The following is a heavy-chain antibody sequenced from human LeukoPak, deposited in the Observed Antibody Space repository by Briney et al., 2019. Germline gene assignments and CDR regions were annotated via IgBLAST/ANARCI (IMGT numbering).Heavy chain of an antibody. CDR1: EFTFSSYA. CDR2: ISYDGSNK. D-gene: IGHD3-22*01. Sequence: GGSLRLSCAASEFTFSSYAMHWVRQAPGKGLEWVAVISYDGSNKYYADSVKGRFTISRDNSKNTLYLQMNSLRAEDTAVYYCARHVVALGFDYWGQGTLVTVSS. J-gene: IGHJ4*02. V-gene: IGHV3-30*04. CDR3: ARHVVALGFDY.